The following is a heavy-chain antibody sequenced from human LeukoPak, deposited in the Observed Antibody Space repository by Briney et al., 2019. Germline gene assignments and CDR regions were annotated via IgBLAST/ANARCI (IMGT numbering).Heavy chain of an antibody. CDR1: GFTFSSYE. Sequence: GGSLRLSCAASGFTFSSYEMNWVRQAPGKGLEWVSYISSSGSTIYYADSVKGRFTIYRDNAKNSLYLQMNSLRAEDTAVYYCARDSDYYDSSGYSGIVTKYYFDYWGQGTLVTVSS. V-gene: IGHV3-48*03. CDR3: ARDSDYYDSSGYSGIVTKYYFDY. J-gene: IGHJ4*02. CDR2: ISSSGSTI. D-gene: IGHD3-22*01.